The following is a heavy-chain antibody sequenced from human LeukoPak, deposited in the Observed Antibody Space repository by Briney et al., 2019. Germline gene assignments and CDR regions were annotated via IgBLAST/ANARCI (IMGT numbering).Heavy chain of an antibody. CDR2: IYYSGST. D-gene: IGHD2-2*02. J-gene: IGHJ3*02. CDR3: ARAGNRIPPVAFDI. Sequence: PSETLSLTCTVSGGSISSSSYYWGWIRQPPGKGLEWIGSIYYSGSTYYNPSLKSRVTISVDKSKNQFSLKLSSVTAADTAVYYCARAGNRIPPVAFDIWGQGTMVTVSS. CDR1: GGSISSSSYY. V-gene: IGHV4-39*07.